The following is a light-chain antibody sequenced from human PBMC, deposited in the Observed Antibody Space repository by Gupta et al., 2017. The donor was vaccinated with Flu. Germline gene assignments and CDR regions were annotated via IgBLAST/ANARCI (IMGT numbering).Light chain of an antibody. CDR1: RLGDKY. CDR3: QAWDSSTV. V-gene: IGLV3-1*01. Sequence: SYELTQPPSVSVSPGQTASITCSGDRLGDKYACWYQQKPGQSPVLVIYQDSKRPSGIPERFSGYKSGNTATLTISGTQAMDEADYYCQAWDSSTVFSGGTKLTVL. J-gene: IGLJ3*02. CDR2: QDS.